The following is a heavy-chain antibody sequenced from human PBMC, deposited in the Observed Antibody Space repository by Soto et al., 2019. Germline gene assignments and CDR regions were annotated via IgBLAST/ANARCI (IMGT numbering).Heavy chain of an antibody. CDR1: GYSFTNYW. CDR3: ARPDSNGWYDY. D-gene: IGHD6-19*01. CDR2: IYPADSDT. J-gene: IGHJ4*02. Sequence: PGESLKISCKGSGYSFTNYWIAWVRQMPGKGLEWMAIIYPADSDTRYSPSFQGQVTISADRSVSTAYLQWNSLKASDTAIYYCARPDSNGWYDYWGQGTPVTVSS. V-gene: IGHV5-51*01.